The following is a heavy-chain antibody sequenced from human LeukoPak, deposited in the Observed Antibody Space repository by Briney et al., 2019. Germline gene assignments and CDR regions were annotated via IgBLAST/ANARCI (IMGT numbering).Heavy chain of an antibody. D-gene: IGHD5-24*01. V-gene: IGHV3-30-3*01. CDR2: ISYDGSNK. CDR1: GFTFSSYA. Sequence: GGSLRLSCAASGFTFSSYAMHWVRQAPGKGLEWLAVISYDGSNKYYADSVKGRFTSSRGNSKNTLYLQMNSLRGEDTAVYHCARDREMATMDYYGMDVWGQGTPVTVSS. J-gene: IGHJ6*02. CDR3: ARDREMATMDYYGMDV.